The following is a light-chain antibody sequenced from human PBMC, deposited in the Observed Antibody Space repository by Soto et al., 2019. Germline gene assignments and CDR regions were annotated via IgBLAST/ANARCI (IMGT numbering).Light chain of an antibody. CDR1: QGIRHD. Sequence: DIQMTQSPSSLSASVGDRVTITCRASQGIRHDLGWYQQKPGKAPTRLIYSASSLQSGVPSRFSGSGSGTEFTLTISSLQPEDSATYYCLQHNSYPQTFGQGPKVDIK. CDR3: LQHNSYPQT. J-gene: IGKJ1*01. V-gene: IGKV1-17*01. CDR2: SAS.